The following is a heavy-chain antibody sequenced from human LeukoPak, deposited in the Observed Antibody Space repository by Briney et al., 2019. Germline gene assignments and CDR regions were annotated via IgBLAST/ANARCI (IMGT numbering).Heavy chain of an antibody. V-gene: IGHV3-30*18. CDR3: AKSSEYYYGSGSYYAFFDS. J-gene: IGHJ4*02. D-gene: IGHD3-10*01. CDR2: ISYDGSNK. CDR1: GFTFSSYG. Sequence: GGSLRLSCAASGFTFSSYGMHWVRQAPGKGLEWVAVISYDGSNKYYADSVKGRFTISRDNSKNTLYLQMNSLRAEDTAVYYCAKSSEYYYGSGSYYAFFDSWGQGTLVTVSS.